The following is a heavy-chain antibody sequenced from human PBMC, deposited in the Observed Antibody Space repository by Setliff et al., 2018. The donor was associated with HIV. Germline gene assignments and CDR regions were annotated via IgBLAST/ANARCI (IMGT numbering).Heavy chain of an antibody. CDR3: SRRKGGYGLDV. D-gene: IGHD3-16*01. J-gene: IGHJ6*02. Sequence: PSETLSLTCTVSGGSITSADYYWTWIRQPAGKGLEWIGRFSVPGTTNYGPSFKSRLTIWVDMSKNQFYLKLTSVSAADTAVYYCSRRKGGYGLDVWGQGTTVTVSS. CDR1: GGSITSADYY. CDR2: FSVPGTT. V-gene: IGHV4-61*02.